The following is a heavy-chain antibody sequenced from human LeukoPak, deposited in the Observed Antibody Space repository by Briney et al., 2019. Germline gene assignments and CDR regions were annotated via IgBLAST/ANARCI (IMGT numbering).Heavy chain of an antibody. CDR3: ARDGDSYGTFDY. D-gene: IGHD5-18*01. J-gene: IGHJ4*02. CDR2: ISSSSYI. Sequence: GGSLRLSCAASGFTFSSYSMNWVRQAPGKGLEWVSSISSSSYIYYADSVKGRFTISRDNAKNSLYLQMNSLRAEDTAVYYCARDGDSYGTFDYWGQGTLATVSS. V-gene: IGHV3-21*01. CDR1: GFTFSSYS.